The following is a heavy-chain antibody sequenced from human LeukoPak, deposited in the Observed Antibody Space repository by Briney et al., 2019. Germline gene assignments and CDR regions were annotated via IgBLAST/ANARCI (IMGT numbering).Heavy chain of an antibody. Sequence: PGGSLRLSCAASGFTVSSNYMSWVRQAPGKGLEWVSVIYSGGSTYYADSVKGRFTISRDNSKNTLYLQMNSLRAEDTAVYYCARDVPRFGVVFNEDRYGMDVWGQGTTVTVSS. J-gene: IGHJ6*02. V-gene: IGHV3-66*01. CDR2: IYSGGST. D-gene: IGHD3-3*01. CDR3: ARDVPRFGVVFNEDRYGMDV. CDR1: GFTVSSNY.